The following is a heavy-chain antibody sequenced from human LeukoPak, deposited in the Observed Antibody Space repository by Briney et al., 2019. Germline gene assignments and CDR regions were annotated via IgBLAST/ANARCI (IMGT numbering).Heavy chain of an antibody. CDR1: GFTFSSYS. CDR2: ISSSSSYI. D-gene: IGHD1-26*01. CDR3: ARDNSVGDNAWWFDP. J-gene: IGHJ5*02. Sequence: GGSLRLSCAASGFTFSSYSMNWVRQAPGKGLEWVSSISSSSSYIYYADSVKGRFTISRDNAKNSLYLQMNSLRAEDTAVYYCARDNSVGDNAWWFDPWGQGTLVTVSS. V-gene: IGHV3-21*01.